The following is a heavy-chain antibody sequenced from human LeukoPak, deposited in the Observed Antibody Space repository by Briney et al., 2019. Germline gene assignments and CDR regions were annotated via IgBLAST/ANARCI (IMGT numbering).Heavy chain of an antibody. D-gene: IGHD4-17*01. CDR2: ISGSGGST. CDR1: GFNFSDYY. Sequence: GGSLRLSCVASGFNFSDYYMNWIRQSPGKGLEWVSAISGSGGSTYYADSVKGRFTISRDNSKNTLYLQMNSLRAEDTALYYCAKDMAMTTVTTDGYYYGMDVWGQGTTVTVSS. CDR3: AKDMAMTTVTTDGYYYGMDV. J-gene: IGHJ6*02. V-gene: IGHV3-23*01.